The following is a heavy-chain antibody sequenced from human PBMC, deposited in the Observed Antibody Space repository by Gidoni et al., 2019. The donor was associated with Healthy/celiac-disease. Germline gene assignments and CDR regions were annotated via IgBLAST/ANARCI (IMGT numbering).Heavy chain of an antibody. D-gene: IGHD6-6*01. V-gene: IGHV4-39*01. CDR2: IYYSGST. J-gene: IGHJ5*02. CDR1: VGSIRSSSYY. CDR3: ARHVGYYSSSSFGWFDP. Sequence: QLQLQESGPGLVKPSETLSLTCTVSVGSIRSSSYYWGWIRQPPGKGLEWIGSIYYSGSTYYNPSLKSRVTIAVDTSKNQFSLKLSSVTAADTAVYYCARHVGYYSSSSFGWFDPWGQGTLVTVSA.